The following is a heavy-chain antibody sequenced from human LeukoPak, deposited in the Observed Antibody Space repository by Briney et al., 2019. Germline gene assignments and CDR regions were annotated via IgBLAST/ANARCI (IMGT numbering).Heavy chain of an antibody. CDR3: AKVRRKGDTNYFDY. CDR2: ISGSGGST. CDR1: GFTFSSYA. Sequence: PGGSLRLSCAASGFTFSSYAMSLVRQAPGKGLEWVSAISGSGGSTYYADSVKGRFTISRDNSKNTLYLQMNSLRAEDTAVYYCAKVRRKGDTNYFDYWGQGTLVTVSS. V-gene: IGHV3-23*01. J-gene: IGHJ4*02. D-gene: IGHD2-21*02.